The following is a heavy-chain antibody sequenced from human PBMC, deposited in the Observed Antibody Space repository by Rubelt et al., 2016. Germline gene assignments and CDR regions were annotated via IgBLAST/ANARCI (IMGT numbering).Heavy chain of an antibody. V-gene: IGHV1-18*01. CDR1: GYTFTSYG. J-gene: IGHJ5*02. Sequence: GASVKVSCKASGYTFTSYGISWVRQAPGQGLEWMGWISAYNGNTNYAQKLQGRVTMTTDTSTSTAYMELRSLRSDDTAVYYCARDQNDSSGPDWFDPWGQGTLVTVSS. D-gene: IGHD3-22*01. CDR2: ISAYNGNT. CDR3: ARDQNDSSGPDWFDP.